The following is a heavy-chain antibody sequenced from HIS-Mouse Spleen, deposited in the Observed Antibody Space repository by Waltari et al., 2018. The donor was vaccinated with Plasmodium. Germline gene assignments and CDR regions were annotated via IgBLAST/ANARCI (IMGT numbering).Heavy chain of an antibody. Sequence: EVKLVESGGGLVKPGGSLRLSAAAAGSPFGSNSMNWVRPAPGKWLEWVSSISSSSSYIYYADSVKGRFTISRDNAKNSLYLQMNSLRAEDTAVYYCARESSSSWYFDYWGQGNLVTVSS. J-gene: IGHJ4*02. CDR2: ISSSSSYI. CDR1: GSPFGSNS. CDR3: ARESSSSWYFDY. V-gene: IGHV3-21*01. D-gene: IGHD6-13*01.